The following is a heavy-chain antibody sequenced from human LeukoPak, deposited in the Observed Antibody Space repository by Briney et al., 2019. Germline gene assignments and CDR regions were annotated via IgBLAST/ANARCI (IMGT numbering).Heavy chain of an antibody. CDR3: ARDYYGSGSYKYYFDY. CDR2: INPNSGGT. V-gene: IGHV1-2*02. D-gene: IGHD3-10*01. CDR1: GYTFTGYY. J-gene: IGHJ4*02. Sequence: ASVKVSCKASGYTFTGYYMHWVRPAPGQGLEWMGWINPNSGGTNYAQKFQGRVTMTRDTSISTAYMELSRLRSDDTAVYYCARDYYGSGSYKYYFDYWGQGTLVTVSS.